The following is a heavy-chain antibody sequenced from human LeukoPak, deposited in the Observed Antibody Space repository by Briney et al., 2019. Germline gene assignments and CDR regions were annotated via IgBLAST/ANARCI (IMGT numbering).Heavy chain of an antibody. Sequence: GGSLRLSCAASGFTFSSYSMNWVRQAPGKGLEWVSSISSSSSCIYYADSVKGRFTISRDNAKNSLYLQMNSLGAEDTAVYYCARDRAAAGIFDYWGQGTLVTVSS. D-gene: IGHD6-13*01. CDR2: ISSSSSCI. CDR1: GFTFSSYS. V-gene: IGHV3-21*01. CDR3: ARDRAAAGIFDY. J-gene: IGHJ4*02.